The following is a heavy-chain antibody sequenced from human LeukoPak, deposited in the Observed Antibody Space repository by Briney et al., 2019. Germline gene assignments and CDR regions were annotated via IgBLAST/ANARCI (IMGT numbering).Heavy chain of an antibody. J-gene: IGHJ3*02. V-gene: IGHV1-69*13. Sequence: GASVTVSCTASGGTFSSYAISWVRQAPGQGLEWMGGIIPTFGTANYAQKFQGRVTITADESTSTAYMELSSLRSEDTAVYYCARGGPYYDSSGPQDAFDIWGQGTMVTVSS. CDR3: ARGGPYYDSSGPQDAFDI. D-gene: IGHD3-22*01. CDR1: GGTFSSYA. CDR2: IIPTFGTA.